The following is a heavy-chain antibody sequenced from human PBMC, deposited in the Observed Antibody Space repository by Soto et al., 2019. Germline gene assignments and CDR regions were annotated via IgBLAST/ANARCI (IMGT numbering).Heavy chain of an antibody. Sequence: APVQGSYRASGYTFTSYDINWVRQPTGQGLEWMGWMNPNSGNAGYPQKFQDRVTMTRNTSISTAYLQLNSLSVEDTAVYYCATKSIAASGSCDNWFEPWGQGTMVTFSS. J-gene: IGHJ5*02. CDR1: GYTFTSYD. CDR3: ATKSIAASGSCDNWFEP. V-gene: IGHV1-8*02. CDR2: MNPNSGNA. D-gene: IGHD6-13*01.